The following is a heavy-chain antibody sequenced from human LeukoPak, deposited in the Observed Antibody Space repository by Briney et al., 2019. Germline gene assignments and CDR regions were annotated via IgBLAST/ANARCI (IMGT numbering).Heavy chain of an antibody. CDR3: AAGSRPYYFYYMAV. CDR1: GGSIKTYY. V-gene: IGHV4-59*08. J-gene: IGHJ6*03. CDR2: MSYSGTS. Sequence: SETLSLTCTVSGGSIKTYYWSWSRQSPGKGLEWIGSMSYSGTSNCIPSLKSRVSMTIDISKNQFSLKLTSVTAADTALYFCAAGSRPYYFYYMAVWGTGTTVTVSS.